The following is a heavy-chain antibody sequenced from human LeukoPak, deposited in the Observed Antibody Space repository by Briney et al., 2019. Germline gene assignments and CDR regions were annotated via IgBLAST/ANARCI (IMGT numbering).Heavy chain of an antibody. Sequence: SQTLSLTCAISGDSVTNKNAAWNWIRQSPSRGLEWLGRTYYTSRWNNEYAESVKSRITISPDTSKNQFSLQINSVTPEDTAVYYCARGFFASGWASWGQGTLVTVFS. CDR3: ARGFFASGWAS. CDR2: TYYTSRWNN. V-gene: IGHV6-1*01. D-gene: IGHD6-19*01. J-gene: IGHJ5*02. CDR1: GDSVTNKNAA.